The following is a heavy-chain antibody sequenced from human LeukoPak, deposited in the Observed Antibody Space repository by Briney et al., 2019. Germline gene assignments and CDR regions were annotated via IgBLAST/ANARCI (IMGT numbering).Heavy chain of an antibody. Sequence: GGSLRLSCAASGFTFGNYAMNWVRQAPGKGLEWVSGISGRGSHTYYADSVKGRFTISRDNSKNTLYLQMNSLRAEDTAVYYCAREKVYGDYIDYWGQGTLVTVSS. CDR3: AREKVYGDYIDY. D-gene: IGHD4-17*01. CDR1: GFTFGNYA. J-gene: IGHJ4*02. V-gene: IGHV3-23*01. CDR2: ISGRGSHT.